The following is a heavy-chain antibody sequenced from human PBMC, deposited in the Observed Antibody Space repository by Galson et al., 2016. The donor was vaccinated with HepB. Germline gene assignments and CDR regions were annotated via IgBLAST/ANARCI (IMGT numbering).Heavy chain of an antibody. CDR1: GFSLHTTGVG. CDR3: ARTMRGVLPFDF. J-gene: IGHJ4*02. V-gene: IGHV2-5*02. CDR2: ISWDDDA. D-gene: IGHD3-10*01. Sequence: PALVKPTQTLTLTCTFSGFSLHTTGVGVGWIRQPPGKALEWLAHISWDDDAHSSPSLKTRLTITKDTSRNQVVLTMTNVGPVDSGTYFCARTMRGVLPFDFWGQGTLVTVSS.